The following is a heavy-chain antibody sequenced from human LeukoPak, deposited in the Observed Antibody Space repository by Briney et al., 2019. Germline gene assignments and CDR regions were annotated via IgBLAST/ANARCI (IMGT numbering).Heavy chain of an antibody. V-gene: IGHV3-30-3*01. CDR3: ASLKPVLRLGMDV. CDR1: GFTFSSYA. D-gene: IGHD3-3*01. CDR2: ISYDGSNK. J-gene: IGHJ6*03. Sequence: GGSLRLSCAASGFTFSSYAMHWVRQAPGKGLEWVAVISYDGSNKYYADSVKGRFTISRDNPKNTLYLQMNSLRAEDTAVYYCASLKPVLRLGMDVWGKGTTVTVSS.